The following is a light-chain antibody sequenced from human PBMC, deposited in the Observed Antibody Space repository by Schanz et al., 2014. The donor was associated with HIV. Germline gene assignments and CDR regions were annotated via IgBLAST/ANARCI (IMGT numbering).Light chain of an antibody. CDR1: TGAVTSGHY. Sequence: QAVVTQESSLTVSPGGTVTLTCGSSTGAVTSGHYAYWFQQKPGQAPRTLIHDTNNRHSWTPARFSGSLLGGKAALTLSGAQPEDEADYYCLLYYRDARGIFGGGTKLTVL. CDR3: LLYYRDARGI. J-gene: IGLJ2*01. CDR2: DTN. V-gene: IGLV7-46*01.